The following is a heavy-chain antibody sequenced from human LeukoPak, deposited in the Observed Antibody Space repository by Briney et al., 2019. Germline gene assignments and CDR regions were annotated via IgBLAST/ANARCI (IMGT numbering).Heavy chain of an antibody. CDR1: GYTFTTHG. CDR3: ARDWPTVITDY. CDR2: ISTSKGDT. Sequence: ASVKVSRKTSGYTFTTHGIRWVRQAPGQGLEWMGWISTSKGDTNYAQKFKGRLTMTTDRSTSTAYMELRSLSSDDTAVYYCARDWPTVITDYWGQGTLVTVSS. V-gene: IGHV1-18*01. D-gene: IGHD4-11*01. J-gene: IGHJ4*02.